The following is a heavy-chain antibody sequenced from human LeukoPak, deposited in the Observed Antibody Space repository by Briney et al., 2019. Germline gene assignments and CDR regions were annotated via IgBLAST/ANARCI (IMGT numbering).Heavy chain of an antibody. CDR1: GFTFSSYS. CDR3: ARVRAAAGRRNAFDI. Sequence: GGSLRLSCAASGFTFSSYSMNWVRQAPGKGLEWVSSISSSSSYIYYADSVKGRFTISRDNAKNSLYLQMNSLRAEDTAVYYCARVRAAAGRRNAFDIWGQGTMVTVSS. V-gene: IGHV3-21*01. CDR2: ISSSSSYI. J-gene: IGHJ3*02. D-gene: IGHD6-13*01.